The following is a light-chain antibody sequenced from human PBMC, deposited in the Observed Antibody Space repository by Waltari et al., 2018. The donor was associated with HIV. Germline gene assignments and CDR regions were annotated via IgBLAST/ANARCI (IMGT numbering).Light chain of an antibody. CDR1: QLGDKY. CDR3: QAWDSRSVV. V-gene: IGLV3-1*01. Sequence: SYELIQPPSVSVSPGQTASITCSGDQLGDKYACWYQQKPGQSTVFVIHQDRKRPSGIPRRFSGSNSGNTAALTFSGTQAMDEADYYCQAWDSRSVVFGGGTKLTVL. J-gene: IGLJ2*01. CDR2: QDR.